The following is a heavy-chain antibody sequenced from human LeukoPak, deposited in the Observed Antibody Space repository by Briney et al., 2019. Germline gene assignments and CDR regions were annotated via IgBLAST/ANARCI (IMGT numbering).Heavy chain of an antibody. CDR1: GCTFTGYY. V-gene: IGHV1-2*02. CDR2: INPNSGGT. CDR3: ARVLVYDFWSGYSNYFDY. Sequence: GASVKVSCKASGCTFTGYYMHWVRQAPGQGLEWMGWINPNSGGTNYAQKFQGRVTMTRDTSISTAYMELSRLRSDDTAVYYCARVLVYDFWSGYSNYFDYWGQGTLVTVSS. J-gene: IGHJ4*02. D-gene: IGHD3-3*01.